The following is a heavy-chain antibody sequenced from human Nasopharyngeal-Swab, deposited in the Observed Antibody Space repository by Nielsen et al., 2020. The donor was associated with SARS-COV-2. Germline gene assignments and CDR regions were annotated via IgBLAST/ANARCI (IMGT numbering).Heavy chain of an antibody. Sequence: SETLSLTCTVSGGSISSYYWSWIRQPPGKGLEWIGYIYHSGSTNYNPSLKSRVTISVDTPKNQFSLKLSSVTAADTAVYYCAGGSSSGCYYRDYWGQGTLVTVSS. CDR2: IYHSGST. CDR3: AGGSSSGCYYRDY. V-gene: IGHV4-59*12. D-gene: IGHD3-22*01. CDR1: GGSISSYY. J-gene: IGHJ4*02.